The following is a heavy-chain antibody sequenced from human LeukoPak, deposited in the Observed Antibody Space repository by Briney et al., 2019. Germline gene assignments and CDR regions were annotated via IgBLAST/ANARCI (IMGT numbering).Heavy chain of an antibody. Sequence: GGSLRLSCPASGFTFSSYWMSWVRQAPGKGLEWVANIKQDGSEKYYVDSVKGRFTISRDNAKNSLYLQMNSLRAEDTAAYYCARDLELVNWFDPWGQGTLVTVSS. J-gene: IGHJ5*02. CDR1: GFTFSSYW. V-gene: IGHV3-7*01. CDR3: ARDLELVNWFDP. CDR2: IKQDGSEK. D-gene: IGHD6-13*01.